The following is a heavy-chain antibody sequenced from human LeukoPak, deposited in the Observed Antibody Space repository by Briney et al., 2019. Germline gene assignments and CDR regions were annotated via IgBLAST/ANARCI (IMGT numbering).Heavy chain of an antibody. CDR2: INPSGGST. CDR3: ARDRESYDFWSGSPYYYGMDV. CDR1: GGTFSSYA. Sequence: ASVKVSCEASGGTFSSYAISWVRQAPGQGLEWMGIINPSGGSTSYAQKFQGRVTMTRDTSTSTVYMELSSLRSEDTAVYYCARDRESYDFWSGSPYYYGMDVWGQGTTVTVSS. V-gene: IGHV1-46*01. D-gene: IGHD3-3*01. J-gene: IGHJ6*02.